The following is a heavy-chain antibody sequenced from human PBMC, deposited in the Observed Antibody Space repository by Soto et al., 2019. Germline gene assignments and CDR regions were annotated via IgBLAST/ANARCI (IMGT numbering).Heavy chain of an antibody. D-gene: IGHD2-15*01. V-gene: IGHV5-51*01. J-gene: IGHJ4*02. CDR3: ARPPLPGYSIHFNS. CDR2: VYPRDSDT. Sequence: GESLKISCKASGYIFIDYWIGWVRQMPGKGLEWMGIVYPRDSDTRYSPSFQGQVTISADRSTGTAFLQWRSLRASDTALYYCARPPLPGYSIHFNSWGQGTLVTVSS. CDR1: GYIFIDYW.